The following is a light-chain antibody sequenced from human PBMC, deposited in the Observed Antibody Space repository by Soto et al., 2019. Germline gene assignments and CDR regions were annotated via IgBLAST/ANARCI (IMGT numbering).Light chain of an antibody. CDR2: DVT. CDR3: SSYTSTRFPVV. Sequence: QSVLTQPASVSGSPGQSITISCTGTSSDVGGYNYVSWYQQHPGRAPKLLIYDVTNRPSGVSNRFSGSKSGNTASLTISGLQVEDEADYYCSSYTSTRFPVVFGGGTKVTVL. J-gene: IGLJ3*02. CDR1: SSDVGGYNY. V-gene: IGLV2-14*03.